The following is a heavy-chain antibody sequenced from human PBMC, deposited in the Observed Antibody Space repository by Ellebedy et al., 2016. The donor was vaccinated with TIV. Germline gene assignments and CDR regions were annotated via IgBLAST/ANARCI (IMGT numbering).Heavy chain of an antibody. CDR1: GFNLSNNA. J-gene: IGHJ1*01. CDR2: ISYNGSIQ. V-gene: IGHV3-30-3*02. Sequence: GESLKISCAASGFNLSNNALYWVRQAPGKGLEWLAVISYNGSIQFYADSVKGRFTISRDNSKSMLYLQMNNLRTEDTALYYCAKLGVVIRGDYWGQGTLVTVSS. D-gene: IGHD3-10*01. CDR3: AKLGVVIRGDY.